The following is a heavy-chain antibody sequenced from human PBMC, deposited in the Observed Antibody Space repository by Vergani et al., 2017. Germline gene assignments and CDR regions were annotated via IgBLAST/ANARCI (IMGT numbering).Heavy chain of an antibody. CDR2: ISTSSSYI. CDR3: ARDTRGPEGADY. J-gene: IGHJ4*02. D-gene: IGHD1-14*01. CDR1: GFTFSTYA. V-gene: IGHV3-21*02. Sequence: EVQLVESGGGLVKPGGSLRLSCAASGFTFSTYAMNWVRQAPGKGLEWVSSISTSSSYIYYADSVKGRFTSSRDNAQNSLYLQMNNLRAEDTAVYYGARDTRGPEGADYWGQGTLVTVSS.